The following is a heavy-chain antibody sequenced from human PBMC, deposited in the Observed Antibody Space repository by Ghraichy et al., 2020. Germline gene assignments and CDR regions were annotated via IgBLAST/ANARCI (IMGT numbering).Heavy chain of an antibody. CDR1: GITFINAW. CDR2: IKRKTDSGTP. V-gene: IGHV3-15*01. CDR3: TTDPGDYEDY. D-gene: IGHD4-17*01. Sequence: GESQNISCAASGITFINAWMSWVRQAPGKGLEWVGRIKRKTDSGTPDYAAPVKGRFTILRDDSKNTLYLQMNSLKTEDTAVYYCTTDPGDYEDYWGQGTLVIVSS. J-gene: IGHJ4*02.